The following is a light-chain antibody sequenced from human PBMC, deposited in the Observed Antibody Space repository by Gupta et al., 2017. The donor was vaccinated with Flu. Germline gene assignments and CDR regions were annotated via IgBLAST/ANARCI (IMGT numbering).Light chain of an antibody. V-gene: IGKV3D-11*01. CDR1: QGVSSY. CDR2: DAS. Sequence: EIVLTQSPATLSLSPGERATLSCRASQGVSSYLAWYQQKPGQAPRLLIYDASNRATGIPARFSGSGPGTDFTLTISSLEPEDFAVYYCQQRSNWPHTFGGGTKVEIK. CDR3: QQRSNWPHT. J-gene: IGKJ4*01.